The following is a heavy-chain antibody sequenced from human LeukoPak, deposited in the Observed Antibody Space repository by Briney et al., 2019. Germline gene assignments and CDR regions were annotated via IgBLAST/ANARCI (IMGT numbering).Heavy chain of an antibody. Sequence: PGGSLRLSCAASGFTFDDYAMHWVRQAPGKGLEWVSGISWNSGSIGYADSVKGRFTISRDNAKNSLYLQMNSLRAEDTAVYYCARANQLHDYYYYYYMDVWGKGTTVTVPS. D-gene: IGHD2-2*01. J-gene: IGHJ6*03. CDR2: ISWNSGSI. V-gene: IGHV3-9*01. CDR1: GFTFDDYA. CDR3: ARANQLHDYYYYYYMDV.